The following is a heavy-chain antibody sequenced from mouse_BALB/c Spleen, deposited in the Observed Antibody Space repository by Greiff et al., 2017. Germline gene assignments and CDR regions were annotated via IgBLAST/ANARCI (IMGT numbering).Heavy chain of an antibody. CDR3: ARAPGYYGSSYWYFDV. D-gene: IGHD1-1*01. J-gene: IGHJ1*01. CDR1: GYSITSGYS. V-gene: IGHV3-1*02. Sequence: EVQLQESGPDLVKPSQSLSLTCTVTGYSITSGYSWHWIRQFPGNKLEWMGYILYSGSTNYNPSLKSRISITRDTSKNQFFLQLNSVTTEDTATYYCARAPGYYGSSYWYFDVWGAGTTVTVSS. CDR2: ILYSGST.